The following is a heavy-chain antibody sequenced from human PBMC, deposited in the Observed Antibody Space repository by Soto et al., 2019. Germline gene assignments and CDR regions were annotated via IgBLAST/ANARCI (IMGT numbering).Heavy chain of an antibody. V-gene: IGHV1-69*04. D-gene: IGHD5-18*01. CDR1: GGTFSSYT. CDR3: ARDLRSAPNGYSRFDP. CDR2: IIPILGIA. Sequence: SVKVSCKASGGTFSSYTISWVRQAPGQGLEWMGRIIPILGIANYAQKFQGRVTITADKSTSTAYMELSSLRSEDTAVYYCARDLRSAPNGYSRFDPWGQGTLVTVSS. J-gene: IGHJ5*02.